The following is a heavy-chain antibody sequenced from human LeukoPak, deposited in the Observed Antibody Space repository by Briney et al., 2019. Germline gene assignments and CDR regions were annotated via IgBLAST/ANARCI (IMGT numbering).Heavy chain of an antibody. J-gene: IGHJ4*02. CDR3: ARDLGSGTPLDC. Sequence: PGGSLRLSCEASGFSISTYWTHWVRQAPGEGPIWVSLIRSDGTSTSYADSVKGRFTISRDNAKNTVYLQMNSLRAEDTAVYYCARDLGSGTPLDCRGQGTLVTVSS. V-gene: IGHV3-74*01. D-gene: IGHD1-7*01. CDR1: GFSISTYW. CDR2: IRSDGTST.